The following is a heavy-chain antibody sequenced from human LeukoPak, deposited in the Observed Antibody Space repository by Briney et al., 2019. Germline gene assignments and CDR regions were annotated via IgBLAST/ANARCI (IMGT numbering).Heavy chain of an antibody. CDR3: ANWQYSSGWRGDY. CDR1: AFTLSIDA. Sequence: GGSLRLSCAPSAFTLSIDAMSRVRQAPGKGLEWVSAISGSGGSTYYADSVKGRFTISRDNSKNTLYLQINSLSAETAVDYYCANWQYSSGWRGDYWGQGTLVTVSS. V-gene: IGHV3-23*01. CDR2: ISGSGGST. J-gene: IGHJ4*02. D-gene: IGHD6-19*01.